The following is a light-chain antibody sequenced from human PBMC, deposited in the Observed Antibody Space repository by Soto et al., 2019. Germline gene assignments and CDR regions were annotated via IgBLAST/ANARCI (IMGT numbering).Light chain of an antibody. CDR2: STS. Sequence: EIVLTQSPGTLSLSPGERATLSCRASQSVTSPFLAWYQQKPGQPPRLLIYSTSGRATGIPDRFSGSGSGTDFTLTISRLEPEDFAVYYCQQYKSWPPITFGQGTRLEIK. J-gene: IGKJ5*01. CDR1: QSVTSPF. CDR3: QQYKSWPPIT. V-gene: IGKV3-20*01.